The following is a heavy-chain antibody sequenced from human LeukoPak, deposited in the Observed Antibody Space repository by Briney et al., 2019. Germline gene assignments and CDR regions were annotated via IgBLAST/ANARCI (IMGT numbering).Heavy chain of an antibody. V-gene: IGHV4-39*01. D-gene: IGHD6-19*01. CDR2: IYYSGST. CDR1: GGSIISSSYY. J-gene: IGHJ6*02. CDR3: ARRVAVTGYYGMDV. Sequence: PSETLSLTCTVSGGSIISSSYYWGWIRLPPGKGLEWIGSIYYSGSTYYNPSLKSRVTIPVDTSKNQFSLKLSSVTAADTAVYYCARRVAVTGYYGMDVWGQGTTVTVSS.